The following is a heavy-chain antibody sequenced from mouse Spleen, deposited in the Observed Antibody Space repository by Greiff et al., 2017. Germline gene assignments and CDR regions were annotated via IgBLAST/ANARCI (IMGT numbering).Heavy chain of an antibody. D-gene: IGHD4-1*01. J-gene: IGHJ2*01. Sequence: VKLRQSGAELARPGASVKMSCKASGYTFTSYTMHWVKQRPGQGLEWIGYINPSSGYTKYNQKFKDKATLTADKSSSTAYMQLSSLTSEDSAVYYCARKITGLDYWGQGTTLTVSS. CDR3: ARKITGLDY. V-gene: IGHV1-4*01. CDR1: GYTFTSYT. CDR2: INPSSGYT.